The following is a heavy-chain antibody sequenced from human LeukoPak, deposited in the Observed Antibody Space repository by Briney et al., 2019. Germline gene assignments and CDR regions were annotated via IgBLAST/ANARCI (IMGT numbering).Heavy chain of an antibody. CDR1: GYTFTSYG. D-gene: IGHD2-2*01. J-gene: IGHJ6*02. Sequence: ASVKVSCKASGYTFTSYGISWVRQAPGQGLEWMGWISAYNGSTNYAQKLQGRVTMTTDTSTSTAYMELRSLRSDDTAVYYCARDRWSSTSRRFDYYGMDVWGQGTTVTVSS. V-gene: IGHV1-18*01. CDR2: ISAYNGST. CDR3: ARDRWSSTSRRFDYYGMDV.